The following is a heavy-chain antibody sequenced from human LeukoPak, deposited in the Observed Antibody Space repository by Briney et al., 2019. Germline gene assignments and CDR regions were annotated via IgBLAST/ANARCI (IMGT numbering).Heavy chain of an antibody. J-gene: IGHJ6*03. CDR1: GGSISSSSYY. D-gene: IGHD3-10*01. Sequence: SETLSLTCTVSGGSISSSSYYWGWIRQPPGKGLEWTGSIYYSGSTYYNPSLKSRVTISVDTSKNQFSLKLSSVTAADTAVYYCARPALGSRGADPHYYYMDVWGKGTTVTISS. CDR2: IYYSGST. V-gene: IGHV4-39*01. CDR3: ARPALGSRGADPHYYYMDV.